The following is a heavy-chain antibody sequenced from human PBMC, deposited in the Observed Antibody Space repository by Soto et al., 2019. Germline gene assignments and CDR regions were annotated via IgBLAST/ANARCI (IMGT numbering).Heavy chain of an antibody. CDR2: IYYTGTT. CDR1: GGSIRDYY. D-gene: IGHD4-17*01. CDR3: ARQSNPTTVTTGGFDY. Sequence: PSETLSLTCTVSGGSIRDYYWGWIRQSPGKGLEWIGYIYYTGTTKYNPSLKSRVTISVDSSKNQFSLKLTSVTAADTAVYFCARQSNPTTVTTGGFDYWGQGILVTVSS. V-gene: IGHV4-59*08. J-gene: IGHJ4*02.